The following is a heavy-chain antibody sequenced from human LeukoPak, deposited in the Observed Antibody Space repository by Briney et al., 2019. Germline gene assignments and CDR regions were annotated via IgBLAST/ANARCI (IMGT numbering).Heavy chain of an antibody. J-gene: IGHJ4*02. D-gene: IGHD3-9*01. Sequence: GSSVKVSCKASGCTFSSYAISWVRQAPGQGLEWMGGIIPIFGTANYAQKFQGKVTITTDESTSTAYVELSSLRSEDTAVYYCANYVTGYAHWGQGTLVTVSS. CDR1: GCTFSSYA. V-gene: IGHV1-69*05. CDR2: IIPIFGTA. CDR3: ANYVTGYAH.